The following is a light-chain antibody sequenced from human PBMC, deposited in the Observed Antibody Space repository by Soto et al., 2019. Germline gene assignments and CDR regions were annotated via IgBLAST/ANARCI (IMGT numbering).Light chain of an antibody. V-gene: IGKV1-5*01. Sequence: GDGVTITCRASPSVSWGLAWYQQKPGKGPKLLIYDASSLQSGVPSRFSGSGSGTEFTLTISSLQPEDFATYYCQQYNGDSYTFGQGTKLEI. CDR2: DAS. CDR1: PSVSWG. J-gene: IGKJ2*01. CDR3: QQYNGDSYT.